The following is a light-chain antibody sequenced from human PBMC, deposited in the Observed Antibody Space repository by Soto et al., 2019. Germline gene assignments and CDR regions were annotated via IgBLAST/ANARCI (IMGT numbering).Light chain of an antibody. CDR2: FSS. J-gene: IGKJ4*01. CDR3: QQYNNWPLT. Sequence: EIGMTQSPATLSVSPGERATLSCMASQSMYNNLALYQQKPGQAPRLLIYFSSTRATGIPARFSGSGSGTEFTLTISSLQSEDFAVYYCQQYNNWPLTIGGGTKVEI. V-gene: IGKV3-15*01. CDR1: QSMYNN.